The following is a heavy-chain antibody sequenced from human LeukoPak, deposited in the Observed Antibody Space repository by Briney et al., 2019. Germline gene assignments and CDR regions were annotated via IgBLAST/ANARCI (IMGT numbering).Heavy chain of an antibody. CDR1: GYTFTGYY. V-gene: IGHV1-2*02. Sequence: ASVKVSCKASGYTFTGYYMHWVRQAPGQGLEWMGWINPNSGGTNYAQKFQGRVTMTRDTSISTAYMELSRLRSDDTAVYYCARDLPLWGEPLSPLFDPGGRGPRVTVSS. CDR2: INPNSGGT. D-gene: IGHD3-16*01. CDR3: ARDLPLWGEPLSPLFDP. J-gene: IGHJ5*02.